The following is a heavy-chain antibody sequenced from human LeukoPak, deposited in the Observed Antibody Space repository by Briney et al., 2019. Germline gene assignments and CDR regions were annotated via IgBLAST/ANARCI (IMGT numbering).Heavy chain of an antibody. V-gene: IGHV1-69*04. D-gene: IGHD3-22*01. CDR2: IIPILGIA. CDR3: ASSRDCSDYYYYFDY. CDR1: GGTFSSYA. J-gene: IGHJ4*02. Sequence: ASVKVSCKASGGTFSSYAISWVRQAPGQGLEWMGRIIPILGIANYAQKFQGRVTITADKSTSTAYMELSSLRSEDTAVYYCASSRDCSDYYYYFDYWGQGTLVTVSS.